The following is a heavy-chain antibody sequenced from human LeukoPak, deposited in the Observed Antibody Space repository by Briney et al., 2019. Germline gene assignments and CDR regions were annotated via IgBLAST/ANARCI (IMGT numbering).Heavy chain of an antibody. CDR3: ARGNDIGDYYDSSGYIDY. V-gene: IGHV3-53*01. D-gene: IGHD3-22*01. J-gene: IGHJ4*02. Sequence: GGSLRLSCAASGFTVSSNYMSWVRQAPGKGLEWVSVIYSGGSTYYADSVKGRFTISRDNSKNTLYLQMNSLRAEDTAVYYCARGNDIGDYYDSSGYIDYWGQGTLVTVSS. CDR1: GFTVSSNY. CDR2: IYSGGST.